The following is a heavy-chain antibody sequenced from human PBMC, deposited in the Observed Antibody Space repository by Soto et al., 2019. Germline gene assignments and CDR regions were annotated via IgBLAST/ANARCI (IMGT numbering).Heavy chain of an antibody. CDR3: ARVIRGAYYNSPLDT. V-gene: IGHV1-2*02. J-gene: IGHJ5*02. Sequence: GLEWMGWINPYSGGADYAQSFQGRVTMTRDTSISTVYMELSRLRFDDTAVYYCARVIRGAYYNSPLDTWGQGTVVTVSS. CDR2: INPYSGGA. D-gene: IGHD3-10*01.